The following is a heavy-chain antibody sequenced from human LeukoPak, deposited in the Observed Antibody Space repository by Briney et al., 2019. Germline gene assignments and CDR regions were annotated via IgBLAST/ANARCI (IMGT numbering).Heavy chain of an antibody. D-gene: IGHD6-13*01. J-gene: IGHJ4*02. Sequence: GRSLRLSCAASGFTFSSYGMHWVRQAPGKGLEWVAVISYDGSNKYYADSVKGRFTISRDNSKNTLYLQMNSLRAEDTAVYYCAKVGYSSSWYGGKYYFDYWGQGTLVTVSS. CDR3: AKVGYSSSWYGGKYYFDY. V-gene: IGHV3-30*18. CDR1: GFTFSSYG. CDR2: ISYDGSNK.